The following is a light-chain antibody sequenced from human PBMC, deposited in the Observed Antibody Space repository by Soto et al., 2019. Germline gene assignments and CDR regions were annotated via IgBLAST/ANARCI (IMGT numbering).Light chain of an antibody. J-gene: IGKJ2*01. CDR3: QQSNSFPHT. CDR2: AAS. Sequence: DIQMTQSPSSVSASVGDRVTITCRASQGISNWLAWYQQKPGQAPKLLIYAASSLHSGAPSRFSGSGSVTDFNLTISSLQAEDFATYFCQQSNSFPHTFGRGTKLEI. CDR1: QGISNW. V-gene: IGKV1-12*01.